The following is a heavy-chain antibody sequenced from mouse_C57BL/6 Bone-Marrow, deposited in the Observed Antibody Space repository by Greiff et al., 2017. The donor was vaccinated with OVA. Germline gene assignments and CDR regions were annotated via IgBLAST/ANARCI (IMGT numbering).Heavy chain of an antibody. D-gene: IGHD2-5*01. J-gene: IGHJ3*01. CDR1: GFNIKDDY. CDR3: TPFYSNFAWFAY. V-gene: IGHV14-4*01. Sequence: EVQLQQSGAELVRPGASVTLSCTASGFNIKDDYMHWVKQRPEQGLEWIGWIDPENGDTEYASKFQGKATITADTSSNTAYLQLSSLTSEDTAVYYCTPFYSNFAWFAYWGQGTLVTVSA. CDR2: IDPENGDT.